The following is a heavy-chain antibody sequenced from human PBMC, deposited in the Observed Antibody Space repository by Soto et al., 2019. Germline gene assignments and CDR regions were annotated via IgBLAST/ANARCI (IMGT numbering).Heavy chain of an antibody. CDR3: ARGHAVIRGSLGV. CDR1: GHSFTSYW. J-gene: IGHJ6*02. D-gene: IGHD2-21*01. CDR2: IYPVDSDT. V-gene: IGHV5-51*01. Sequence: PGEALKISCKGSGHSFTSYWIGWVLQMPGKGLEWMGIIYPVDSDTRYSPSFQDRVTMTTDTSTGTAYLELRGLRSDHTAVYYGARGHAVIRGSLGVWGQGTTVTVSS.